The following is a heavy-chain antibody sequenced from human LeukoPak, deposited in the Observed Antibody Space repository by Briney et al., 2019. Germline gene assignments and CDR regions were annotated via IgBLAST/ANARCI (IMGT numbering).Heavy chain of an antibody. CDR2: IKRDGSEK. Sequence: GGSLRLSCAASGFTFSSYWMTWVRQAPGKGLEWVANIKRDGSEKHYVDSVKGRFTISRDNSKNTLYLQMNSLRAEDTAVYYCARVKGRGSYYFDYWGQGTLVTVSS. V-gene: IGHV3-7*03. CDR3: ARVKGRGSYYFDY. J-gene: IGHJ4*02. CDR1: GFTFSSYW. D-gene: IGHD1-26*01.